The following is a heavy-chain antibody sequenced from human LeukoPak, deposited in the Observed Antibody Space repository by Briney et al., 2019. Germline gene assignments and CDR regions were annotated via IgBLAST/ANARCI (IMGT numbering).Heavy chain of an antibody. J-gene: IGHJ4*02. D-gene: IGHD3-16*01. CDR3: ARVRWGGLYYFDY. V-gene: IGHV3-74*01. CDR2: INDDGRST. CDR1: GFTFSSYW. Sequence: GGSLRLSCAASGFTFSSYWMHWVRQAPGKGLVGVSRINDDGRSTSYADSVKGRFIISRDNAKNTLYLQMNSLRAEDTAVYYCARVRWGGLYYFDYWGQGTLVTVSS.